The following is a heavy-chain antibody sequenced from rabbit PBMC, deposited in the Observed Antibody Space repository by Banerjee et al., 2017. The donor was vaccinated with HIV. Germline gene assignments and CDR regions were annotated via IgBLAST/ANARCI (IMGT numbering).Heavy chain of an antibody. CDR3: ARSTPYVSGSAYYPYAFNL. V-gene: IGHV1S40*01. CDR1: GFTLSSYY. Sequence: QSLEESGGDLVKPGASLTLTCTASGFTLSSYYMCWVRQAPGEGLEWIACIYAGSSGSTYYASWAKGRFTISKTSSTTVTLQMTSLTAADTATYFCARSTPYVSGSAYYPYAFNLWGPGTLVTVS. D-gene: IGHD1-1*01. J-gene: IGHJ4*01. CDR2: IYAGSSGST.